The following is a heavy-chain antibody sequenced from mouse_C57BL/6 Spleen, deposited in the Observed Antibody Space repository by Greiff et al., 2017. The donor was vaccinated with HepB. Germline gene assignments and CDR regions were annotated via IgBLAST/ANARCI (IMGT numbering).Heavy chain of an antibody. CDR1: GYTFTSYW. CDR2: IDPSDSYT. J-gene: IGHJ4*01. CDR3: ASWSYYAMDY. Sequence: VQLQQPGAELVKPGASVKLSCKASGYTFTSYWMQWVKQRPGQGLEWIGEIDPSDSYTNYNQKFKGKATLTVDTSSSTAYMQLSSLTSEDSAVYYCASWSYYAMDYWGQGTSVTVSS. V-gene: IGHV1-50*01.